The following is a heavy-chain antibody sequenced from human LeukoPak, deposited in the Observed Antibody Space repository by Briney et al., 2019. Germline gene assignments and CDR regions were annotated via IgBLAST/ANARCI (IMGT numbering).Heavy chain of an antibody. D-gene: IGHD2-15*01. CDR2: ISKDGTRD. Sequence: GTSLRLSCEASGSTFISYLIHWVRQAPGKGLEWVALISKDGTRDWYATSVRGRFTISRDNSKNTVYLHMNSLRPEDTALYYCVRDAGTIPEVVNAHFDYWGQGTLVAVSS. V-gene: IGHV3-30-3*01. CDR3: VRDAGTIPEVVNAHFDY. CDR1: GSTFISYL. J-gene: IGHJ4*02.